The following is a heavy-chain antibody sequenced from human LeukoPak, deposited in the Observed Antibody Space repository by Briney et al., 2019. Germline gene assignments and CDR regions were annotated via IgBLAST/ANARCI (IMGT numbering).Heavy chain of an antibody. CDR2: ISSSSDYT. Sequence: GGSLRLSCAASGFTFSSYNMNWARQAPGEGLEWVSSISSSSDYTYYADSVKGRFTISRDNAKNSLFLQMNSLRAEDTAVYYCARGGGVTGTTIQYWGQGTLVTVSS. V-gene: IGHV3-21*01. CDR3: ARGGGVTGTTIQY. J-gene: IGHJ4*02. D-gene: IGHD1-7*01. CDR1: GFTFSSYN.